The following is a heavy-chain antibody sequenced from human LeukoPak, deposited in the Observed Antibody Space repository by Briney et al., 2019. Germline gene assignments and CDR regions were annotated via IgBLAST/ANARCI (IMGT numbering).Heavy chain of an antibody. Sequence: PSETLSLTCAVSGGSISSSNWWSWVRQPPGKGLEWIGEIYHSGSTNYNSSLKSRVTISLDTSKNQFSLKLSSVTAADTAVYYCARGRRIVVVLGATRTHRDYYMDVWGKGTTVTISS. D-gene: IGHD2-15*01. CDR2: IYHSGST. CDR3: ARGRRIVVVLGATRTHRDYYMDV. J-gene: IGHJ6*03. V-gene: IGHV4-4*02. CDR1: GGSISSSNW.